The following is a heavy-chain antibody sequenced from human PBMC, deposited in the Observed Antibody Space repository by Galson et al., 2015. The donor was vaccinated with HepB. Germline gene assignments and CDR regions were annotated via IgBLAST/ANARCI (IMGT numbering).Heavy chain of an antibody. J-gene: IGHJ5*02. V-gene: IGHV3-53*01. CDR2: IYSGGST. D-gene: IGHD3-22*01. CDR3: ARDVFRNYYDSA. Sequence: SLRLSCAASGFTVSSNYMSWVRQAPGKGLEWVSVIYSGGSTYYADSVKGRFTISRDNSKNTLYLQMNGLRAEDTAVYYCARDVFRNYYDSAWGQGTLVTVSS. CDR1: GFTVSSNY.